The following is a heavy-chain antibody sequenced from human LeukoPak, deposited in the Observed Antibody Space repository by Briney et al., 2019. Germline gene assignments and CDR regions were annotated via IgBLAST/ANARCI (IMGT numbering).Heavy chain of an antibody. D-gene: IGHD6-13*01. CDR3: ARDPWGFSSSFLTEYYYYGMDV. CDR1: GFTFSTYP. Sequence: GGSLRLSCEASGFTFSTYPMHWVRQAPDMGLEWVSVIYSGGSTYYADSVKGRFTISRDNSKNTLYLQMNSLRAEDTAVYYCARDPWGFSSSFLTEYYYYGMDVWGQGTTVTVSS. J-gene: IGHJ6*02. V-gene: IGHV3-66*01. CDR2: IYSGGST.